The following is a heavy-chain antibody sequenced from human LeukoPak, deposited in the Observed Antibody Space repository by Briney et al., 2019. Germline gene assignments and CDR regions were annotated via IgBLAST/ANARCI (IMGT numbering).Heavy chain of an antibody. D-gene: IGHD2-2*01. CDR2: INPNSGGT. Sequence: GASVKVSCKASGYIFTGYFMHWVRQAPGQGLEWMGWINPNSGGTNYAQKFQGRVTMTRDTSISTAYMELSRLRSDDTAVYYCARDRTKYCSSTSCPLDYWGQGSLVTVSS. CDR3: ARDRTKYCSSTSCPLDY. V-gene: IGHV1-2*02. CDR1: GYIFTGYF. J-gene: IGHJ4*02.